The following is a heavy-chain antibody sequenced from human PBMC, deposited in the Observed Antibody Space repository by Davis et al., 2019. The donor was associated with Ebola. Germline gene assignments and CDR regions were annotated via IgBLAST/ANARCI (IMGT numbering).Heavy chain of an antibody. J-gene: IGHJ6*04. Sequence: SETLSLTCTVSGGSISSGGYYWSWIRQHPGKGLEWIGYIYYSGSTYYNPSLKSRVTISVDTSKNQFSLKLTSVTAADTAVYYCARAHRDIVVVPAATGYYYYGMDVWGKGTTVTVSS. CDR3: ARAHRDIVVVPAATGYYYYGMDV. CDR2: IYYSGST. CDR1: GGSISSGGYY. V-gene: IGHV4-31*03. D-gene: IGHD2-2*01.